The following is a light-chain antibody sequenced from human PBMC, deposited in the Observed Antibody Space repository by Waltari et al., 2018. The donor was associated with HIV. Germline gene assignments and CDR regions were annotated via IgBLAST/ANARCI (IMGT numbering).Light chain of an antibody. J-gene: IGLJ3*02. Sequence: QSALTQPPSVSGSLGQSVTISCTGTSSDTGAYTRLSWYQQSPVTAPKPRIYEVNHRPSGVPVRFSGSKSGNTASLTISGLQADDEADYYCSSYTTSSTWVFGGGTKLTVL. CDR1: SSDTGAYTR. V-gene: IGLV2-18*02. CDR2: EVN. CDR3: SSYTTSSTWV.